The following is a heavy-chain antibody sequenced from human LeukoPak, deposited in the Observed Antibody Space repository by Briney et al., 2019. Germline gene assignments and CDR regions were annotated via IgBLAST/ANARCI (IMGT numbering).Heavy chain of an antibody. Sequence: GGSLRLSCAASGFTFSTYWMSWVRQAPGKGLEWVANIKQDGSEKYYVDSVKGRFTISRDNAKNSLYLQMNSLRAEDTAVYYCARDGVFGVVISLYYYYGMDVWGQGTTVTVSS. CDR2: IKQDGSEK. CDR1: GFTFSTYW. CDR3: ARDGVFGVVISLYYYYGMDV. J-gene: IGHJ6*02. D-gene: IGHD3-3*01. V-gene: IGHV3-7*01.